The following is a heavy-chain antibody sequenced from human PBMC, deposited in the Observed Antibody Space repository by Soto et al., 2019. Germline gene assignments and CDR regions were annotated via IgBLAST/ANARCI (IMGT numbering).Heavy chain of an antibody. D-gene: IGHD2-15*01. V-gene: IGHV4-30-4*01. J-gene: IGHJ5*02. Sequence: SETLSLTCTVSGGSISSGDYYWSWIRQPPGKGLEWIGYIYYSGSTYYNPSLKSRVTISVDTSKNQFSLKLSSVTAADTAVYYCARARSWPRGWWFDPWGQGTLVTVSS. CDR3: ARARSWPRGWWFDP. CDR2: IYYSGST. CDR1: GGSISSGDYY.